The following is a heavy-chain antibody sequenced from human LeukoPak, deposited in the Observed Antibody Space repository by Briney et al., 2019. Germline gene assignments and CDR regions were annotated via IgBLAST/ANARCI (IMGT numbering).Heavy chain of an antibody. CDR3: ASLGGLGSWNFGY. CDR1: GGSISSYY. Sequence: KPSGTLSLTCTVSGGSISSYYWSWIRQPPGKGLEWIGYIYYSGSTNYNPSLKSRATISLDTSKNQFSLRLSSVTAADTAVYYCASLGGLGSWNFGYWGQGALVTVSS. J-gene: IGHJ4*02. V-gene: IGHV4-59*01. CDR2: IYYSGST. D-gene: IGHD3-10*01.